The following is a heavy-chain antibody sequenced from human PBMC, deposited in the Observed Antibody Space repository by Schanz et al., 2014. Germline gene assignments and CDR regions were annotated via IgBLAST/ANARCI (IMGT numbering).Heavy chain of an antibody. J-gene: IGHJ4*02. V-gene: IGHV1-3*01. CDR2: INSANGNT. CDR1: GYTFTEYT. Sequence: QVQLVQSGPEVEKPGASVKVSCKTSGYTFTEYTMYWLRQAPGQRLEWMGWINSANGNTKYSHRFQNRVTITRDTSTTAASVELSSLRAEGSACYCCSREYCDSRSDVWGQGTLVTVSS. D-gene: IGHD4-17*01. CDR3: SREYCDSRSDV.